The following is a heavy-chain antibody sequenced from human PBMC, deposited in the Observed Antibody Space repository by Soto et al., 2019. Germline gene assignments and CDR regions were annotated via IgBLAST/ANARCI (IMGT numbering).Heavy chain of an antibody. V-gene: IGHV3-74*01. CDR3: VKVLARGVGVPRFYFDS. J-gene: IGHJ4*02. CDR2: INADGTST. CDR1: GFTFSNSW. D-gene: IGHD2-2*01. Sequence: PGGSLRLSCAASGFTFSNSWMHWVRQVSGKGLEWVSRINADGTSTSYADSVKGRFTISRDNAKNTLYLHVNSLRAEDTAVYYCVKVLARGVGVPRFYFDSSGQGALVTVYS.